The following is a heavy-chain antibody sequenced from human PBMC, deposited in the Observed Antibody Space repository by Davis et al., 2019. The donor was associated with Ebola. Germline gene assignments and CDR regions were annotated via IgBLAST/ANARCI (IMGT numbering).Heavy chain of an antibody. CDR3: ARGGRIAVAGTGRYYYGMDV. J-gene: IGHJ6*02. CDR1: GFTVSSNY. V-gene: IGHV3-21*04. D-gene: IGHD6-19*01. CDR2: ISSSSSYI. Sequence: GESLKISCAASGFTVSSNYMSWVRQAPGKGLEWVSSISSSSSYIYYADSVKGRFTISRDNAKNSLYLQMNSLRSEDTAVYYCARGGRIAVAGTGRYYYGMDVWGQGTTVTVSS.